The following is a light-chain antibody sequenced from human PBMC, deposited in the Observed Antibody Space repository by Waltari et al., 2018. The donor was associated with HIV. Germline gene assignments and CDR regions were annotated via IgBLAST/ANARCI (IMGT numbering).Light chain of an antibody. CDR2: EVT. Sequence: QSALTQPPSASGSPGQSVTISCTGTSIDVGGYNYVSWYQQHPGKAPKLMIYEVTKRPSGVPERFSGSKSGNTASLTVSGLQAEDEADYYCSSYAGSNSYVFGTGTKVTVL. CDR1: SIDVGGYNY. CDR3: SSYAGSNSYV. J-gene: IGLJ1*01. V-gene: IGLV2-8*01.